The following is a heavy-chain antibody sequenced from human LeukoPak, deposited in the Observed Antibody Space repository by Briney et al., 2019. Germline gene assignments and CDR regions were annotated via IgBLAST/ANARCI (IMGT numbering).Heavy chain of an antibody. Sequence: GGSLRLSCAASGFTFSSYSMNWVRQAPGKGLEWVSSISSSSSYIYYADPVKGRFTITRDNAKNSLYLQMNSLRAEDTAVYYCARDKTYYGSGSSDYWGQGTLVTVSS. CDR2: ISSSSSYI. CDR1: GFTFSSYS. D-gene: IGHD3-10*01. J-gene: IGHJ4*02. V-gene: IGHV3-21*01. CDR3: ARDKTYYGSGSSDY.